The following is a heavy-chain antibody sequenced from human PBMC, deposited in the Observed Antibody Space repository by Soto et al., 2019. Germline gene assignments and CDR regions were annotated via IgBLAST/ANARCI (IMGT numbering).Heavy chain of an antibody. Sequence: SETLSLTCAVYGGSFSGYYWSWIRQPPGKGLEWIGEINHSGSTNYNPSLKSRVTISVDTSKNQFSLKLSSVTAADTAVYYGARGGRGRHYGMEVWGQGHTGTVYS. CDR2: INHSGST. CDR3: ARGGRGRHYGMEV. CDR1: GGSFSGYY. D-gene: IGHD2-15*01. J-gene: IGHJ6*02. V-gene: IGHV4-34*01.